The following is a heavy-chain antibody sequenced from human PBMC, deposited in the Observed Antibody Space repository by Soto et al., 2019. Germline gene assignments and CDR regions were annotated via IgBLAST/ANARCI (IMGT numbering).Heavy chain of an antibody. D-gene: IGHD1-26*01. CDR1: GFTYSSFW. J-gene: IGHJ5*02. Sequence: EVHLVESGGGLVQPGGSLRLSCAASGFTYSSFWMSWVRQAPGQGLEWVANIKQGGSEKYYVDSVKGRFTISRDTAKKSLYLQMNSLSAEDTAVYYCARDQWGYFISWGQGTLVTVSS. CDR2: IKQGGSEK. V-gene: IGHV3-7*05. CDR3: ARDQWGYFIS.